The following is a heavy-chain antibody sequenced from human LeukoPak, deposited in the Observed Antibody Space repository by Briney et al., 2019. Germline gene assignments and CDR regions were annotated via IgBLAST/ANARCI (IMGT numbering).Heavy chain of an antibody. V-gene: IGHV3-33*06. CDR2: IWYDGSNK. Sequence: GGSLRLSCAASGFTFSSYGMHWVRQAPGKGLEWVAVIWYDGSNKYYADSVKGRFTISRDNSKNTLYLQMNSLRAEDTAVYYCAKDPIARIVGATLYYFDYWGQGTLVTVSS. D-gene: IGHD1-26*01. CDR1: GFTFSSYG. J-gene: IGHJ4*02. CDR3: AKDPIARIVGATLYYFDY.